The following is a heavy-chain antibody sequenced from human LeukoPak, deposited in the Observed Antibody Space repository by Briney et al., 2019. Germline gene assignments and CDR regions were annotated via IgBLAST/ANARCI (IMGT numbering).Heavy chain of an antibody. J-gene: IGHJ4*02. CDR1: GYTFTSYD. CDR2: ISAYNGNT. V-gene: IGHV1-18*01. Sequence: GASVKVSCKASGYTFTSYDINWVRQAPGQGLEWMGWISAYNGNTNYAQKLQGRVTMTTDTSTSTAYMELRSLRSDDTAVYYCARVPSPAGDYGDYDDYWGQGTLVTVSS. D-gene: IGHD4-17*01. CDR3: ARVPSPAGDYGDYDDY.